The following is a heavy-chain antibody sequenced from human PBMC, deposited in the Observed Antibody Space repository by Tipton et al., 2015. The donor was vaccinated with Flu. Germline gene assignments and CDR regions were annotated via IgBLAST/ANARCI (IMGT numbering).Heavy chain of an antibody. D-gene: IGHD4-17*01. CDR3: AREQTTVTAFGY. J-gene: IGHJ4*02. V-gene: IGHV4-39*07. CDR2: IYYSGST. CDR1: GGSISSSSYY. Sequence: TLSLTCTVSGGSISSSSYYWGWIRQPPGKGLEWIGSIYYSGSTYYNPSLKSRVTISVDTSKNQFSLKLSSVTAADTAVYYCAREQTTVTAFGYWGQGTLVTVSS.